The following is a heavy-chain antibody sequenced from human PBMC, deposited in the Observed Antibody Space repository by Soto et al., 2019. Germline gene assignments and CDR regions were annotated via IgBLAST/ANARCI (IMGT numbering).Heavy chain of an antibody. CDR2: ISYDGSNK. CDR1: GFTFSSYG. D-gene: IGHD3-3*01. Sequence: GGSLRLSCAASGFTFSSYGMHWVRQAPGKGLEWVAVISYDGSNKYYADSVKGRFTISRDNSKNTLYLQMNSLRAEYTSVYYCAKKNNLEWYGHGMDVWGQGTTVTVSS. V-gene: IGHV3-30*18. CDR3: AKKNNLEWYGHGMDV. J-gene: IGHJ6*02.